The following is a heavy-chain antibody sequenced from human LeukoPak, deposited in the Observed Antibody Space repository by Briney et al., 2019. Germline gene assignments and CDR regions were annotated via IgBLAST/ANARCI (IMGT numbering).Heavy chain of an antibody. D-gene: IGHD2-2*01. CDR2: ISAYNGNT. CDR1: GYTFTSYG. CDR3: ARDGETGVGGIVVVPAAMAP. V-gene: IGHV1-18*01. Sequence: ASVKVSCKASGYTFTSYGISWVRQAPGQGLEWIGWISAYNGNTNYAQKLQSRVTMTTDSSTSTAYMELRSLRSDDTAVYYCARDGETGVGGIVVVPAAMAPWGQGTLVTVSS. J-gene: IGHJ5*02.